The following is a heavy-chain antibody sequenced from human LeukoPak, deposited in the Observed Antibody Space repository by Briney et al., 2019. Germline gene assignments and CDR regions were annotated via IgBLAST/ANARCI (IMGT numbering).Heavy chain of an antibody. V-gene: IGHV3-7*01. J-gene: IGHJ6*03. CDR3: ARERSIFGVVRSGYYYYYMDV. D-gene: IGHD3-3*01. CDR2: IKQDGSEK. CDR1: GGSINSYY. Sequence: ETLSLTCTVSGGSINSYYWSWVRQAPGKGLEWVANIKQDGSEKYYVDSVKGRFTISRDNAKNSLYLQMNSLRAEDTAVYYCARERSIFGVVRSGYYYYYMDVWGKGTTVTVSS.